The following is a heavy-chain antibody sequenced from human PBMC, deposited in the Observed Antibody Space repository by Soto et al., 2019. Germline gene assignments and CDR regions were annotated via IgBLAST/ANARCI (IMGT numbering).Heavy chain of an antibody. J-gene: IGHJ5*02. Sequence: GGLVKVSCKASGYTFTGYYMHWVRQAPGQGLEWMGWINPNSGGTNYAQKFQGRVTMTRDTSISTAYMELSRLRSDDTAVYYCASSNDYSSSWSRWFDPWGQGTLVTVSS. V-gene: IGHV1-2*02. CDR1: GYTFTGYY. CDR2: INPNSGGT. D-gene: IGHD6-13*01. CDR3: ASSNDYSSSWSRWFDP.